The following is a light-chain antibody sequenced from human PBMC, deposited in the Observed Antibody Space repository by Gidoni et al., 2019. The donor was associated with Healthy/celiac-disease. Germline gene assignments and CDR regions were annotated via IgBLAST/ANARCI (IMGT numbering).Light chain of an antibody. Sequence: DIQMTQSPSPLSASLGDRGTITCRASQSISSYLNRYQQKPGKAPKHLIYAASSLQSGVPSGFSATGSGTDFTLPTSGLQPEHFAIYSCQHSYSPPPTFXQXTKLEIK. CDR2: AAS. CDR1: QSISSY. J-gene: IGKJ2*01. CDR3: QHSYSPPPT. V-gene: IGKV1-39*01.